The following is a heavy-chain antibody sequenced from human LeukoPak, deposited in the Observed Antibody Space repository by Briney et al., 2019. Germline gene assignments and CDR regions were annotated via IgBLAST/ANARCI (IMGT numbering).Heavy chain of an antibody. CDR2: ISSSSSYI. D-gene: IGHD2-2*02. Sequence: GGSLRLSCAASGFTFSSYSMNWVRQAPGKGLEWVPSISSSSSYIYYADSVKGRFTISRDNAKNSLYLQMNSLRAEDTAVYYCARGPQYCSSTSCYTGSVISGDYWGQGTLVTVSS. J-gene: IGHJ4*02. V-gene: IGHV3-21*01. CDR1: GFTFSSYS. CDR3: ARGPQYCSSTSCYTGSVISGDY.